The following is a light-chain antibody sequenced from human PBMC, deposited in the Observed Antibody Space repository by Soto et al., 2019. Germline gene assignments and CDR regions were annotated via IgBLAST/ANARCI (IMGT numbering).Light chain of an antibody. Sequence: DIQITHSPSSLSASVVERVTITFQANQDISNYLNWYQQKPGKAPRLLIFDAFSLETGVPSRFSGSGSGTDFTFTISSLQPEDIATYYCQKYENLPITFGQGTRLEIK. CDR1: QDISNY. V-gene: IGKV1-33*01. CDR3: QKYENLPIT. CDR2: DAF. J-gene: IGKJ5*01.